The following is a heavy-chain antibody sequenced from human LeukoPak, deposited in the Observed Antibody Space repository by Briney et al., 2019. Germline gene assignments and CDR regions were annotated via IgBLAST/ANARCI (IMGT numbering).Heavy chain of an antibody. V-gene: IGHV1-18*01. CDR1: GYTFTTYG. CDR3: ARYIAASASYSFDI. J-gene: IGHJ3*02. CDR2: ISSYNRNT. Sequence: ASVTVSCKASGYTFTTYGISWVGQAPGQGLEWMGSISSYNRNTTYAQKLQGRVTMTTDTSTSTAYMELRSLRSDDTAVYYCARYIAASASYSFDIWGQGTMVTVSS. D-gene: IGHD6-13*01.